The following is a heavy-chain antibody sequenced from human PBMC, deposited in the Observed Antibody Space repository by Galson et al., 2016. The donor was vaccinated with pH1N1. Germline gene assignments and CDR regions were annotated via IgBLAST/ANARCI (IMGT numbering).Heavy chain of an antibody. V-gene: IGHV1-24*01. J-gene: IGHJ4*02. CDR2: FGPEDGEA. D-gene: IGHD3-16*01. CDR3: AAAYNYNWAWDYCDY. CDR1: GNTLTKLS. Sequence: SVKVSCKVSGNTLTKLSIHWVRQAPGQGLEWMAGFGPEDGEATYAQRFQGRLTLTEDTSTDTAYMLLSGLRSEDTAMYYCAAAYNYNWAWDYCDYWGQGTLVTVTS.